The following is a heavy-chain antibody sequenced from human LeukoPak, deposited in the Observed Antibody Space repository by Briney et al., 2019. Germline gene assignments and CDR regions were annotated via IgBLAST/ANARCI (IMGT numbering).Heavy chain of an antibody. Sequence: SETLSLTCAVYGGSFSGYYWSWIRQPPGKGLEWIGEINHSGSTNYNPSLKSRVTISVDTSKNQFSLKLSSVTAADTAVYYCARHKRGVAVAGTGYDYWGQGTLVTVSS. CDR1: GGSFSGYY. CDR2: INHSGST. CDR3: ARHKRGVAVAGTGYDY. D-gene: IGHD6-19*01. V-gene: IGHV4-34*01. J-gene: IGHJ4*02.